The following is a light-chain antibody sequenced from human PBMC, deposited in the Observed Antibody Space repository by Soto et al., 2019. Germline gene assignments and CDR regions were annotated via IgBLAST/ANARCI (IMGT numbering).Light chain of an antibody. V-gene: IGKV3-15*01. CDR2: GAS. CDR3: QQYNNWRPYT. CDR1: QSVSSN. Sequence: EIVMTQSPATLSVSPGERATLSCRASQSVSSNLAWYQQKPGQAPRLLSYGASTRLTGIPARFSGSGSGTEFTFTINSLQSEDFAVYYCQQYNNWRPYTFGQGTKLEIK. J-gene: IGKJ2*01.